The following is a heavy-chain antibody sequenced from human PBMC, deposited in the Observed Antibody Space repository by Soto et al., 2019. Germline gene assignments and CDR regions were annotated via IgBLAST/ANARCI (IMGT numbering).Heavy chain of an antibody. Sequence: SVKVSCKASGGTFSSYTISWVRQAPGQGLEWMGRIIPILGIANYAQKFQGRVTITADKSTSTAYMELSSLRSEDTAVYYCAREAITIFGVVIIREYYFDYWG. CDR3: AREAITIFGVVIIREYYFDY. CDR1: GGTFSSYT. D-gene: IGHD3-3*01. V-gene: IGHV1-69*04. CDR2: IIPILGIA. J-gene: IGHJ4*01.